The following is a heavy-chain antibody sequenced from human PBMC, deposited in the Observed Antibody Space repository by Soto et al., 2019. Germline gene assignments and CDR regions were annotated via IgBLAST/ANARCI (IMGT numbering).Heavy chain of an antibody. CDR3: ARNPVYSSGWLPLPLFDY. Sequence: QLQLQESGPGLVKPSETLSLTCTVSGGSISSSSYYWGWIRQPPGKGLEWIGSIYYSGSTYYNPSLKSRVTISVDTSKNQFSLKLSSVTAADTAVYYCARNPVYSSGWLPLPLFDYWGQGTLVTVSS. CDR1: GGSISSSSYY. V-gene: IGHV4-39*01. J-gene: IGHJ4*02. D-gene: IGHD6-19*01. CDR2: IYYSGST.